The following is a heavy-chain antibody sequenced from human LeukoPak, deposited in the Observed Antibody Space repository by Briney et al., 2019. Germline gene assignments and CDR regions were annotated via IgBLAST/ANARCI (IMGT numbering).Heavy chain of an antibody. V-gene: IGHV4-38-2*02. D-gene: IGHD3-22*01. CDR1: GYSISSGYY. J-gene: IGHJ4*02. CDR2: IYHSGST. Sequence: SETLSLTCTVSGYSISSGYYWGWIRQPPGKGLEWIGSIYHSGSTYYNPSLKSRVTISVDTSKNQFSLKLSSVAAADTAVYYCAFRRRYYDSSGYGPGFDYWGQGTLVTVSS. CDR3: AFRRRYYDSSGYGPGFDY.